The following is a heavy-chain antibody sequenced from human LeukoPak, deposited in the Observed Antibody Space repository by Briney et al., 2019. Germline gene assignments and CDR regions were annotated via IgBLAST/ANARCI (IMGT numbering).Heavy chain of an antibody. V-gene: IGHV3-30*02. CDR2: IRYDGSNK. J-gene: IGHJ4*02. CDR1: GFTFSSYG. Sequence: GGSLRLSCAASGFTFSSYGMHWVRQAPGKGLEWVAFIRYDGSNKYYADSVKGRFTISRDNSKNTLYLQMNSLRAEDTAVYYCARAGFVQQLAWGFGYWGQGTLVTVSS. CDR3: ARAGFVQQLAWGFGY. D-gene: IGHD6-13*01.